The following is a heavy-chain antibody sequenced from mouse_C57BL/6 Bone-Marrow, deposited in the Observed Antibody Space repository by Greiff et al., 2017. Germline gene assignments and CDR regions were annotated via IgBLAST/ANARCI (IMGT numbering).Heavy chain of an antibody. Sequence: EVQLVESEGGLVQPGSSMKLSCTASGFTFSDYYMAWVRQVPEKGLEWVANINYDGSSTYYLDSLKSRFIISRDNAKNILYLQMSSLKSEDTATYYCAREYYGWYFDVWGTGTTVTVSS. CDR1: GFTFSDYY. CDR2: INYDGSST. J-gene: IGHJ1*03. V-gene: IGHV5-16*01. D-gene: IGHD1-1*01. CDR3: AREYYGWYFDV.